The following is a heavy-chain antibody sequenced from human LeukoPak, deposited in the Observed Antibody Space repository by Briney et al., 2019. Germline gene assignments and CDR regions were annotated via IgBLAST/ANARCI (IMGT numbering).Heavy chain of an antibody. CDR3: ARGRGRETDY. D-gene: IGHD3-10*01. Sequence: GGSLRPSCAASGFTFSSYGMHWVRQAPGKGLEWVAVIWYDGSNKYYADSVKGRFTISRDNSKNTLYLQMNSLRAEDTAVYCGARGRGRETDYWGQGTLVTVSS. V-gene: IGHV3-33*01. CDR1: GFTFSSYG. CDR2: IWYDGSNK. J-gene: IGHJ4*02.